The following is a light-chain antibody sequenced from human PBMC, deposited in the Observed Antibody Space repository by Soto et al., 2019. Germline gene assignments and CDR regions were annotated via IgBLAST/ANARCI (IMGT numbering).Light chain of an antibody. CDR3: QLYGSSPKT. J-gene: IGKJ1*01. CDR1: QTIISNS. CDR2: GAS. V-gene: IGKV3-20*01. Sequence: EIVLTQSPGTLSLSPGERATLSCRATQTIISNSLAWYQLIPGQATKLVIHGASTRATGIPDRFSGSGSGTDFTLTISRVEPEDFAVYYCQLYGSSPKTFGQGTKVEV.